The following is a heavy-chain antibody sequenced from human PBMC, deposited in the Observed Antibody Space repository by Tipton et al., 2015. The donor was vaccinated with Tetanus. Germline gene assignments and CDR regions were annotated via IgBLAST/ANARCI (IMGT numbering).Heavy chain of an antibody. CDR1: RGPISSYY. CDR3: ARDGGNYFYYGMNV. Sequence: TLSLTCTVSRGPISSYYWSWIRQPPGKGLEWLAYISSSGSTNSNYSLKSRITISRDTSKNQFSLSLSSVTAADTAMYYCARDGGNYFYYGMNVWGQGAAVTVSS. J-gene: IGHJ6*02. V-gene: IGHV4-59*12. CDR2: ISSSGST.